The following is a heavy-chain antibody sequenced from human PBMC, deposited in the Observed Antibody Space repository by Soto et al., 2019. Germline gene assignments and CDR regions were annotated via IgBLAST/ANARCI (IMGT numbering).Heavy chain of an antibody. J-gene: IGHJ5*02. V-gene: IGHV4-31*03. D-gene: IGHD2-15*01. CDR1: GGSISSGGYY. CDR2: IYYSGST. CDR3: ARVRYCSGGSCYPRFDP. Sequence: QVQLQESGPGLVKPSQTLSLTCTVSGGSISSGGYYWSWIRQHPGKGLEWIGYIYYSGSTYYNPSLKSRVTISVDTSKNQFSLKLSSVTAAHTAVYYCARVRYCSGGSCYPRFDPWGQGTLVTVSS.